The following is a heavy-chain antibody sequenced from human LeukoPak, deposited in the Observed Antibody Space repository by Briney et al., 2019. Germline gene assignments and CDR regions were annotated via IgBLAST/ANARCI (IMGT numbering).Heavy chain of an antibody. V-gene: IGHV4-59*01. J-gene: IGHJ3*02. CDR1: GGSISSYY. D-gene: IGHD1-26*01. Sequence: SETLSLTCTVSGGSISSYYWSWIRQPPGKGLEWIGYISYIGSTNYNPSLKSRVTISVDTSKNQFSLELSSVTAADTAVYYCARSPLWEQLKLGLIGAFDIWGQGTMVTVSS. CDR2: ISYIGST. CDR3: ARSPLWEQLKLGLIGAFDI.